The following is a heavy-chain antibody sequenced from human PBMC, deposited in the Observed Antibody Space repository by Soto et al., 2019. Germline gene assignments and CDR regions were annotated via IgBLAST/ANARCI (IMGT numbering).Heavy chain of an antibody. CDR1: GGSISSGGYY. D-gene: IGHD4-17*01. CDR3: ARRYGASFDY. J-gene: IGHJ4*02. Sequence: TSETLSLTCTVSGGSISSGGYYWSWIRQHPGKGLEWIGYIYYSGITYYNPSLKSRVTISVDTSKNQFSLKLSSVTAADTAVYYCARRYGASFDYWGQGTLVTVSS. V-gene: IGHV4-31*03. CDR2: IYYSGIT.